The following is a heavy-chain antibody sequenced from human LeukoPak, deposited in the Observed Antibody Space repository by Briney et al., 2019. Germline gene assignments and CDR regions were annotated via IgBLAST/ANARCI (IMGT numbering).Heavy chain of an antibody. J-gene: IGHJ3*02. Sequence: GVSLRLSCAASGFTFSSYSMNWVRQAPGKGLEWVSYIISTADAIYYADSVKGRFTISRDNAKNSLYLQMNSLRAEDTAVYYCARDSAYAFDIRGQGTMVTVSS. CDR1: GFTFSSYS. CDR3: ARDSAYAFDI. CDR2: IISTADAI. V-gene: IGHV3-48*01.